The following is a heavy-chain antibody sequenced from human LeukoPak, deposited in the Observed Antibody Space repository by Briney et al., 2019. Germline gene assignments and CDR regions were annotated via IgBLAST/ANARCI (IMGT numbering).Heavy chain of an antibody. CDR1: GFIFSNCW. CDR2: IKQEGSEK. CDR3: ARAIGISGGIQIAAGRAYYYMDV. J-gene: IGHJ6*03. D-gene: IGHD6-13*01. V-gene: IGHV3-7*01. Sequence: GGSLRLSCAASGFIFSNCWMSWVRQAPGKGLEWVANIKQEGSEKYYVDSVKGRFTISRDNARNSLYLQMNSLRAEDTAVYYCARAIGISGGIQIAAGRAYYYMDVWGKGTTVTVSS.